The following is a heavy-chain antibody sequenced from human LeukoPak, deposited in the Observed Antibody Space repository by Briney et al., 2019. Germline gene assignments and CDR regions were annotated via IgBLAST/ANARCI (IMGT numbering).Heavy chain of an antibody. J-gene: IGHJ4*02. CDR2: IIPIFGTA. D-gene: IGHD3-22*01. Sequence: EASVKVSCKASGGTFSSYAISWVRQAPGQGLEWMGGIIPIFGTANYAQKFQGRVTITTDESTSTAYMELSSLRSEDTAVYYCARASLDRGYFDYWGQGTLVTVSP. CDR1: GGTFSSYA. CDR3: ARASLDRGYFDY. V-gene: IGHV1-69*05.